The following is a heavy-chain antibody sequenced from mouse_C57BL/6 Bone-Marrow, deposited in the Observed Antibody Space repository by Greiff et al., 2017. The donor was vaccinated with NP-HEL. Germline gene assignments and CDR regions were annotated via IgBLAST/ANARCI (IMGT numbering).Heavy chain of an antibody. CDR3: AREITTVVAIRYWYFDV. Sequence: QVQLQQSGPELVRPGVSVKISCKGSGYTFTDYAMHWVKQSHAKSLEWIGVISTYYGDASYNQKFKDKATMTVDKSSSTAYMELARLTSEDSAVYYCAREITTVVAIRYWYFDVGGTGTTVTVSS. V-gene: IGHV1-67*01. J-gene: IGHJ1*03. CDR1: GYTFTDYA. D-gene: IGHD1-1*01. CDR2: ISTYYGDA.